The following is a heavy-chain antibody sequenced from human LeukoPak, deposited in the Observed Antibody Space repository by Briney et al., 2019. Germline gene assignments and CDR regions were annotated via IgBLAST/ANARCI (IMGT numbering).Heavy chain of an antibody. Sequence: GGSLRLSCAASGFTFSSYNMNWVRQAPGKGLEWVSSISSSSSYIYYADTVKGRFTISRDNAKNSLYLQMNSLRAEDTAVYYCAREGSSGWYEGGSYYFDYWGQGTLVTVSS. V-gene: IGHV3-21*01. CDR1: GFTFSSYN. CDR2: ISSSSSYI. CDR3: AREGSSGWYEGGSYYFDY. D-gene: IGHD6-19*01. J-gene: IGHJ4*02.